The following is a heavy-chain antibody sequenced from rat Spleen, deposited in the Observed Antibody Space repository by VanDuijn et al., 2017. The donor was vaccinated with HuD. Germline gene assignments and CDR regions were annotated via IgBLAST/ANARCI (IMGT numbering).Heavy chain of an antibody. CDR1: GFTFNKYW. D-gene: IGHD1-7*01. CDR3: ARVLTMGHYEDC. J-gene: IGHJ2*01. CDR2: IINTGDGT. Sequence: EVQLVESGGGLVQPGRSLKLSCEASGFTFNKYWMTWIRQAPGKGLEWIASIINTGDGTYYPDSVKGRFTISRDNAKNTLYLKLNSPTTEDTATYYCARVLTMGHYEDCWGQGVMVTVSS. V-gene: IGHV5-31*01.